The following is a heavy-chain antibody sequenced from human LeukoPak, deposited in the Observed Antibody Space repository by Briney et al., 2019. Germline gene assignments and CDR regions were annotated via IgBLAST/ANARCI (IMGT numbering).Heavy chain of an antibody. V-gene: IGHV4-31*03. CDR3: ARAGYYYDSSGYLDY. Sequence: SQTMSLTCTVSGGSISSGGYYWSWIRQHPGKGLEWIEYIYYSGSTYYNPSLKSRVTISVDTSKNQFSLKLSSVTAADTAVYYCARAGYYYDSSGYLDYWGQGTLVTVSS. CDR2: IYYSGST. CDR1: GGSISSGGYY. J-gene: IGHJ4*02. D-gene: IGHD3-22*01.